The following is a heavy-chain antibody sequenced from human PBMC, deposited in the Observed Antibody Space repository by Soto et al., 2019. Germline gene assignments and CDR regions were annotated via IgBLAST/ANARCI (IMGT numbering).Heavy chain of an antibody. D-gene: IGHD2-2*02. V-gene: IGHV3-74*01. CDR1: AFTFSGYW. J-gene: IGHJ5*02. CDR3: ARATTAAAAIIYH. CDR2: INGDGSTT. Sequence: EVQLVESGGGLVQPGGSLRLSCAASAFTFSGYWMHWVRQAPGKGLVWLSRINGDGSTTNYADSVKGRFTISRDNTKSTLYLQMSSLRAEDTGMFYCARATTAAAAIIYHWGQGTLVTVSS.